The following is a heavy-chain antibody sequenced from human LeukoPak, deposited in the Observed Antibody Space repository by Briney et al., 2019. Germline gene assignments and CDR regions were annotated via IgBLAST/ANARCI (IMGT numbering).Heavy chain of an antibody. J-gene: IGHJ4*03. D-gene: IGHD1-26*01. CDR2: INPNSGDT. Sequence: AASVRVSCKASGYTFTGYFLHWVRQAPGQGLEWMGWINPNSGDTTYAQRFQGRVTLTRDTSISTAYMELSSLKSDDTAVYYCARDDYSGSYRPFDYWGQGTTVTVSS. CDR1: GYTFTGYF. CDR3: ARDDYSGSYRPFDY. V-gene: IGHV1-2*02.